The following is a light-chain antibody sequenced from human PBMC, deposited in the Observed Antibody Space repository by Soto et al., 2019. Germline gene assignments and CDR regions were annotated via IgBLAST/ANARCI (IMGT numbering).Light chain of an antibody. CDR3: QQPNGLT. CDR1: QGISSY. J-gene: IGKJ4*01. V-gene: IGKV1-9*01. Sequence: DLQLTPSPSFLSASVGDRVTITCRASQGISSYLAWYQQKPGKAPKLLIYAASTLQSGVPSRFSGSGSGTEFTLTISSLQPEDFATYYCQQPNGLTFGGGTKVEIK. CDR2: AAS.